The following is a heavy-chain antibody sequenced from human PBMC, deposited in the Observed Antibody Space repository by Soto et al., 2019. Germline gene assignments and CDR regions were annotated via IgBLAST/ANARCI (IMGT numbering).Heavy chain of an antibody. CDR1: GAMFDTYA. V-gene: IGHV1-69*06. J-gene: IGHJ4*02. CDR2: VIPMFLKP. CDR3: VRGGGEMANPPPYLY. D-gene: IGHD3-16*01. Sequence: SVKVSCKASGAMFDTYAISWVRQAPGQGLEWMGGVIPMFLKPNYAQKFQGRVTITADKSTNTVYMEMNSLVSEDTAVYYCVRGGGEMANPPPYLYWGQGTQVTVSS.